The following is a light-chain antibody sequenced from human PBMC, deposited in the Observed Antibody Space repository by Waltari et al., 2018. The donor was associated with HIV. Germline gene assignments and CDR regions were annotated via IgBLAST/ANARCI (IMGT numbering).Light chain of an antibody. Sequence: QSVLTQPPSVSGAPGQRVTISCTGSSSNIGAGYDVHWYQPLPGTAPKLPIYGNSKRPAGVPDRFSGSKSGTSASLAISGLQAEDEADYYCQAYDSSLSGSVFGGGTKLTVL. J-gene: IGLJ2*01. V-gene: IGLV1-40*01. CDR3: QAYDSSLSGSV. CDR2: GNS. CDR1: SSNIGAGYD.